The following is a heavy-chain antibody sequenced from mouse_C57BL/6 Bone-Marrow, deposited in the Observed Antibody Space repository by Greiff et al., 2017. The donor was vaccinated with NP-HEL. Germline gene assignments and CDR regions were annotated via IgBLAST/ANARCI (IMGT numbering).Heavy chain of an antibody. CDR1: GYTFTSYG. CDR3: ARGPYYYGSRGWFAY. D-gene: IGHD1-1*01. V-gene: IGHV1-81*01. Sequence: QVQLQQSGAELARPGASVKLSCKASGYTFTSYGISWVKQRTGQGLEWIGEIYPRSGNTYYNEKFKGKATLTADKSSSTAYMELRSLTSEDSAVYFCARGPYYYGSRGWFAYWGQGTLVTVSA. CDR2: IYPRSGNT. J-gene: IGHJ3*01.